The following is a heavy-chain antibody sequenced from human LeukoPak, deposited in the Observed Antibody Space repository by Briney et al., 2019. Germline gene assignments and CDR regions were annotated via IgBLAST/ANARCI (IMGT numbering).Heavy chain of an antibody. J-gene: IGHJ4*02. CDR1: GFTFSSYS. CDR2: ISSSSSYI. V-gene: IGHV3-21*01. Sequence: GGSLRLSCAASGFTFSSYSMNWVRQAPGKGLEWVSSISSSSSYIYYADSVKGRFTISRDNAKNSLYLQMNSLRAEDTAVYHCAREGGSIAAAGTDYWGQGTLVTVSS. CDR3: AREGGSIAAAGTDY. D-gene: IGHD6-13*01.